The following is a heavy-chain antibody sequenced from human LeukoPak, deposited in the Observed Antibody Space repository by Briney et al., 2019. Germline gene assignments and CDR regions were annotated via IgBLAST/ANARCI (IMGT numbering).Heavy chain of an antibody. CDR3: ARDSVVVVAATRTYYYGMDV. CDR1: GGSISSYY. J-gene: IGHJ6*04. V-gene: IGHV4-59*01. D-gene: IGHD2-15*01. CDR2: IYYSGST. Sequence: SETLSLTCTVSGGSISSYYWSWIRQPPGEGLEWIGYIYYSGSTNYNPSLKSRVTISVDTSKNQFSLKLSSVTAADTAVYYCARDSVVVVAATRTYYYGMDVWGKGTTVTVSP.